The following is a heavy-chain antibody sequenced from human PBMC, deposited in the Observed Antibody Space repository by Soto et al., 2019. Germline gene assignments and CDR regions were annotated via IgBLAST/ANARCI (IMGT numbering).Heavy chain of an antibody. CDR2: IVVGSGNT. D-gene: IGHD2-15*01. J-gene: IGHJ4*02. CDR3: AADNLEYCSGGRCYSY. CDR1: GFTFTSSA. V-gene: IGHV1-58*02. Sequence: GASVKVSCKASGFTFTSSAMQWVRQARGQRLEWIGWIVVGSGNTNYAQKFQERVTITRDMSPSTAYMELSSRRSEDTAVYSCAADNLEYCSGGRCYSYWGQGSLATVSS.